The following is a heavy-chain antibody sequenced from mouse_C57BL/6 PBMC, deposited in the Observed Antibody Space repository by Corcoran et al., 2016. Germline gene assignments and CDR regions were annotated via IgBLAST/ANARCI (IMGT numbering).Heavy chain of an antibody. D-gene: IGHD1-1*01. CDR2: IYPGSGNT. Sequence: QVQLKQSGAELVRPGASVKLSCKASGYTFTDYYINWVKQRPGQGLEWIARIYPGSGNTYYNEKFTGKATLTAETSSITAYMQLSSLTSEDSAVYFWANYYGSSYGWGQGTTLTVSS. V-gene: IGHV1-76*01. J-gene: IGHJ2*01. CDR1: GYTFTDYY. CDR3: ANYYGSSYG.